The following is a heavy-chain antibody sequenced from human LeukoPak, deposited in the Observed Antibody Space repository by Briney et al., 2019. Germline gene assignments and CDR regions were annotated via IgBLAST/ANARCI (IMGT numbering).Heavy chain of an antibody. D-gene: IGHD5-24*01. J-gene: IGHJ4*02. Sequence: ASVKVSCKASGYTFTGYYMHWVRQAPGQGLERMGWINPNSGGTNSPQKFQGRVTMTRDTSISTAYMELSRLRSDDTAVYYCARGEMATILIDYWGQGTLVTVSS. CDR2: INPNSGGT. CDR3: ARGEMATILIDY. V-gene: IGHV1-2*02. CDR1: GYTFTGYY.